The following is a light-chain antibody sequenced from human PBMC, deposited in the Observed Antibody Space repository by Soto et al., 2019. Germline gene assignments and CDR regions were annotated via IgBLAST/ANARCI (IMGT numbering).Light chain of an antibody. CDR2: DAS. V-gene: IGKV3-11*01. CDR3: QQRSNWYT. CDR1: QSVSSY. Sequence: EIVLTQSPATLSLSPGERATLSCRASQSVSSYLAWYQQKPGQAPRPLIYDASNRATDIPARFSGSGSGTDFTLTISSLEPEDFAVYYCQQRSNWYTFGQGTKLEIK. J-gene: IGKJ2*01.